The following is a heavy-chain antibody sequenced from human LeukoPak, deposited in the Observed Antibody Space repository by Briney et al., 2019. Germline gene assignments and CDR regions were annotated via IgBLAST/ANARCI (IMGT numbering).Heavy chain of an antibody. Sequence: GGSLRLSCAASGFTFSSYSMNWVRQAPGKGLEWVANIKQDGSEKYYVDSVKGRFTISRDNSKNTLYLQMNSLRAEDTAVYYCARDEIAVAGWDDYWGQGTLVTVSS. D-gene: IGHD6-19*01. V-gene: IGHV3-7*01. J-gene: IGHJ4*02. CDR3: ARDEIAVAGWDDY. CDR1: GFTFSSYS. CDR2: IKQDGSEK.